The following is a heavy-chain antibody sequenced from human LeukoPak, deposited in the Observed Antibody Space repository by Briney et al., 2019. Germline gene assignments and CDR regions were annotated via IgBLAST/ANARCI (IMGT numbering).Heavy chain of an antibody. V-gene: IGHV4-59*01. CDR1: GGSFSGYY. Sequence: SETLSLTCAVYGGSFSGYYWSWIRQPPGKGLEWIGYFYYRGSTNYNPSLKSRVSISVDTSKNQLSLKLSSVTAADTAVYYCASMSAYDYFFNYWGQGTLVTVSS. D-gene: IGHD5-12*01. CDR3: ASMSAYDYFFNY. CDR2: FYYRGST. J-gene: IGHJ4*02.